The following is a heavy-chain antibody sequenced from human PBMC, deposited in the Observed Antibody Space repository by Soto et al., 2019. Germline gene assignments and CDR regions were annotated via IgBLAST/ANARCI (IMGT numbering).Heavy chain of an antibody. CDR2: IYPGDSDT. D-gene: IGHD6-6*01. V-gene: IGHV5-51*01. CDR3: ARHQGSSGSYYYYYNMDV. CDR1: GYSFTSYW. Sequence: GESLNISCKGSGYSFTSYWIAWVRQMPGRGLEWMGIIYPGDSDTRYSPSFQGQVTISADRSISTAYLQWSSLKASDTAIYYCARHQGSSGSYYYYYNMDVWGQGTTVTVSS. J-gene: IGHJ6*02.